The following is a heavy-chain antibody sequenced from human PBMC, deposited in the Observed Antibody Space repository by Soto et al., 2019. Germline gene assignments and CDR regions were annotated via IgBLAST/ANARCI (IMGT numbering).Heavy chain of an antibody. Sequence: SVKVSCKASGGTFSSYAISWVRQAPGQGLEWMGGIIPIFGTANYAQKFQGRVTITADESTSTAYMELRSLRSDDTAVYYCARGWFGEFVDYFDYWGQGTLVTVSS. CDR1: GGTFSSYA. J-gene: IGHJ4*02. D-gene: IGHD3-10*01. CDR3: ARGWFGEFVDYFDY. V-gene: IGHV1-69*13. CDR2: IIPIFGTA.